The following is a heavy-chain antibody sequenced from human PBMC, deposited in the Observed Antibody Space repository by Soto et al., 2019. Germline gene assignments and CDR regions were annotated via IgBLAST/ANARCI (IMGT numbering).Heavy chain of an antibody. V-gene: IGHV4-4*07. J-gene: IGHJ6*02. CDR1: VGSISSSD. D-gene: IGHD5-12*01. CDR3: ASTSGYDRSYYYGMDV. CDR2: IYTSGST. Sequence: PSEPLSLPWTVSVGSISSSDWSWIRQPAGKGLEWIGRIYTSGSTNYNPSLKSRVTMSVDTSKNQFSLKLSSVTAADTAVYYCASTSGYDRSYYYGMDVWGQGTTVTVSS.